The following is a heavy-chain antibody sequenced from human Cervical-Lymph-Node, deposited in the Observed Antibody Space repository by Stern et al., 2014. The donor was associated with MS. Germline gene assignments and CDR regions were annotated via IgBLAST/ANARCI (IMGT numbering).Heavy chain of an antibody. V-gene: IGHV5-51*01. J-gene: IGHJ3*02. CDR3: ARPWGFGELRDAFDI. CDR2: IYPGDSYT. D-gene: IGHD3-10*01. CDR1: GYSFTSYW. Sequence: VQLVQSGAEVKKPGESLKISCKGSGYSFTSYWIGWVRQVPGKGLEWMGIIYPGDSYTRYSPTFQGQFTISADKSISAAYLQWSSLKASDTAMYYCARPWGFGELRDAFDIWGQGTMVTVSS.